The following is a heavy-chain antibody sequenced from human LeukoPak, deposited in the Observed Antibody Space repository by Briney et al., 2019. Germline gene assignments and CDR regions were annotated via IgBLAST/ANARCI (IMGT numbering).Heavy chain of an antibody. V-gene: IGHV4-39*07. J-gene: IGHJ3*02. D-gene: IGHD4-17*01. Sequence: SETLSLTCTVSGGSISSSSYYWGWIRQPPGKGLEWIGSIYYSGSTYYNPSLKSRVTISVDTSKNQFSLKLSSVTAADTAVYYCARRPGYGDYGDDAFDIWGQGTMVTVSS. CDR2: IYYSGST. CDR1: GGSISSSSYY. CDR3: ARRPGYGDYGDDAFDI.